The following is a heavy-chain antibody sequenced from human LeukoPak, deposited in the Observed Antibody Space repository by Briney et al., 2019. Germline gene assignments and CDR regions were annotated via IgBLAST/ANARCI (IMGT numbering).Heavy chain of an antibody. D-gene: IGHD3-10*01. Sequence: PGGSLRLSCTASGFTFSSYAMHWVRQPPGKGLEWVAVISYDGSNKYYADSVKGRFTISRDNSKNTLYLQMNSLRAEDTAVYYCARGAYGYGSGSYTWGQGTLVTVSS. CDR3: ARGAYGYGSGSYT. J-gene: IGHJ4*02. CDR1: GFTFSSYA. CDR2: ISYDGSNK. V-gene: IGHV3-30*04.